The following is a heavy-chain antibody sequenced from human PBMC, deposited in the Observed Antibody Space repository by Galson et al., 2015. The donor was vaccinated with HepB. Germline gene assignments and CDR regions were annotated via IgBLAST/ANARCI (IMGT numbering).Heavy chain of an antibody. CDR1: GGSISSSSDY. CDR3: ARITLYYYGSGRGAFDI. J-gene: IGHJ3*02. D-gene: IGHD3-10*01. CDR2: IYYSGNT. V-gene: IGHV4-39*01. Sequence: ETLSLTCTVSGGSISSSSDYWGWIRQPPGKGLEWIGSIYYSGNTYYNPSLKSRVAISVDTSQNQFTLKLSSVTAADTAVYYCARITLYYYGSGRGAFDIWGQGTMVTVSS.